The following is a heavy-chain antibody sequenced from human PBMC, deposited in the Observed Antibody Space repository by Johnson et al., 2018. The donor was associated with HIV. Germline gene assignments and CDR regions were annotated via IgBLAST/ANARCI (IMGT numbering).Heavy chain of an antibody. D-gene: IGHD3-10*01. V-gene: IGHV3-30*04. CDR3: ARDPDPFREYHGDAFDI. CDR1: GFTFSSYA. CDR2: ISYDGSNK. J-gene: IGHJ3*02. Sequence: QVQLVKSGGGVVQPGRSLRLSCAASGFTFSSYAMHWVRQAPGKGLEWVAVISYDGSNKYYADSVKGRFTISRDSSNDTLYVQMNSLRGEDTAVYYCARDPDPFREYHGDAFDIWGQGTVVTVSS.